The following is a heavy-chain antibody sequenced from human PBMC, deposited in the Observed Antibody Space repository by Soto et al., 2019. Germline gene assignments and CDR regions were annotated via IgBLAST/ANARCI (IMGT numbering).Heavy chain of an antibody. J-gene: IGHJ4*02. CDR3: ARLGFPGAIYFDS. V-gene: IGHV5-51*01. CDR1: GYNFTTFW. CDR2: IYPGDSET. Sequence: GESLRISCKGSGYNFTTFWIGWVRQVPGKGLEWMGIIYPGDSETKYSPDFEGQVTISADRSTNTAYLQWRSLRASDTAMYYCARLGFPGAIYFDSWGLGTLVTVSS.